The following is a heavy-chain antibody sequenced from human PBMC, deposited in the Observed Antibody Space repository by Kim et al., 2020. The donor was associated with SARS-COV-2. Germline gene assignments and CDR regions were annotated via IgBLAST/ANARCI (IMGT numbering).Heavy chain of an antibody. V-gene: IGHV1-18*01. J-gene: IGHJ4*02. D-gene: IGHD3-9*01. CDR3: ARANVLRYFDWDS. Sequence: YAPKLQGRVTMTTDTSTSTAYMELRSLRSDDTAVYYCARANVLRYFDWDSWGQGTLVTVSS.